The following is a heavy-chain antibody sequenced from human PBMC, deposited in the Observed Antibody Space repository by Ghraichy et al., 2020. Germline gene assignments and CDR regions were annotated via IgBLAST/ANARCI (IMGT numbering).Heavy chain of an antibody. CDR3: ARGHSSGCYYGFDF. Sequence: SETLSLTCAVYGGSFSGYYWSWIRQPPGKGLEWIGKIINSGYTNYNPSLKSRVTISGDTSKNQFSLKLSSVTAADTAVYYCARGHSSGCYYGFDFWGQGILVTVSS. D-gene: IGHD1-26*01. V-gene: IGHV4-34*01. J-gene: IGHJ4*02. CDR1: GGSFSGYY. CDR2: IINSGYT.